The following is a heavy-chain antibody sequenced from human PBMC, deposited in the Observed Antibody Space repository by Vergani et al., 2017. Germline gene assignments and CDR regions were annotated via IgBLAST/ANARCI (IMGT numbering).Heavy chain of an antibody. J-gene: IGHJ6*02. CDR2: IYYTGSA. Sequence: QLQLHKSGPGLVKPSETLSLTCTLSGGSISSSSHFWGWLRQTPGMGLEWIGSIYYTGSAYYNPSLKSRVSISVDASTNQFSLKLSSVTAADSAVYYCARHDSGHYDASYYGLDVWGQGTTVTVSS. V-gene: IGHV4-39*01. CDR1: GGSISSSSHF. CDR3: ARHDSGHYDASYYGLDV. D-gene: IGHD3-16*01.